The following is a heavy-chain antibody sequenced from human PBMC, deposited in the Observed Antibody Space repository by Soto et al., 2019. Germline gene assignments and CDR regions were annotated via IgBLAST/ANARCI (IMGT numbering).Heavy chain of an antibody. CDR1: GGTFTSFA. Sequence: QVQLVQSGAEVRKPGSSVKVSCKASGGTFTSFAVSWVRQAPGQGLEWMGGIIPIFGKAYYAQNFQGRVAITADEATNTAYMDLTNLRSEDTAVYYCARGPFWSAHPKNFQQWGQGTHVTVSS. CDR3: ARGPFWSAHPKNFQQ. V-gene: IGHV1-69*12. D-gene: IGHD3-3*01. J-gene: IGHJ1*01. CDR2: IIPIFGKA.